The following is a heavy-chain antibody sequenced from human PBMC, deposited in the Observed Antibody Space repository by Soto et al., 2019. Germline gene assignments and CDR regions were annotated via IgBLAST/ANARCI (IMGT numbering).Heavy chain of an antibody. CDR2: ISYDGSNK. J-gene: IGHJ5*02. V-gene: IGHV3-30-3*01. CDR1: GFTFSSYA. CDR3: ARDPDCSGGSCVGDNWFDP. Sequence: GGSLRLSCAASGFTFSSYAMHWVRQAPGKGLEWVAVISYDGSNKYYADSVKGRFTISRDNSKNTLYLQMNSLRAEDTAVYYCARDPDCSGGSCVGDNWFDPWGQGTLVTVSS. D-gene: IGHD2-15*01.